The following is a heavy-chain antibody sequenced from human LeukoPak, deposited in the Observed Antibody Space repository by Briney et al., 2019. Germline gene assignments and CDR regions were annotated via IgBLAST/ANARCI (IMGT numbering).Heavy chain of an antibody. CDR1: GYTLTELS. Sequence: ASVKVSCKVSGYTLTELSMHWVRQAPGKGLEWMGGFDPEDGETIYAQKFQGRVTMTEDTSTDTAYMELRSLRSDDTAVYYCARGPFSGGYSYGTGDYWGQGTLVTVSS. CDR2: FDPEDGET. J-gene: IGHJ4*02. V-gene: IGHV1-24*01. D-gene: IGHD5-12*01. CDR3: ARGPFSGGYSYGTGDY.